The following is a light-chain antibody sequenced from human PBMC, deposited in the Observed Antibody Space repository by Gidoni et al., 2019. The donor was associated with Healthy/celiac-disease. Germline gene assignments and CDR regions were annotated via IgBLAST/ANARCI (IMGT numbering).Light chain of an antibody. CDR2: KAS. J-gene: IGKJ4*01. CDR3: QKYNSYSLT. CDR1: QSISSW. V-gene: IGKV1-5*03. Sequence: IQMTHSPSNLSASVGDRVTITCRASQSISSWLAWYQQKPGKAPKLLIYKASSLESGVPSRVSGSGSGTEFTLTISSLQPDDFATYYCQKYNSYSLTFGGGTKVEIK.